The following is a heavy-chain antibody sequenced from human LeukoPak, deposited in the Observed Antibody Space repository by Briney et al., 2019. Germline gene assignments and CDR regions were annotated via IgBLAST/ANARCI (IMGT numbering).Heavy chain of an antibody. CDR3: ARAGTMVRGVIED. Sequence: KPSETLSLTCTVSGGSISSGDYYWSWIRQPPGKGLEWIGYIYYSGSTYYNPSLKSRVTISVDTSKNQFSLKLSSVTAADTAVYYCARAGTMVRGVIEDWGQGTLVTVSS. CDR1: GGSISSGDYY. D-gene: IGHD3-10*01. V-gene: IGHV4-30-4*08. CDR2: IYYSGST. J-gene: IGHJ4*02.